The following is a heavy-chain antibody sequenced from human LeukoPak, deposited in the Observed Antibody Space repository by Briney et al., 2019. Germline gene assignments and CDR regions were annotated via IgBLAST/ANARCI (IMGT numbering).Heavy chain of an antibody. V-gene: IGHV4-30-4*08. D-gene: IGHD6-6*01. J-gene: IGHJ3*02. CDR3: ARDLMTLVAFDI. Sequence: SETLSLTCTVPGGSISSGDYYWSWIRQPPGKGLEWIGYIYYSGSTYYNPSLKSRVTISVDTSKNQFSLKLSSVTAADTAVYYCARDLMTLVAFDIWGQGTMVTVSS. CDR2: IYYSGST. CDR1: GGSISSGDYY.